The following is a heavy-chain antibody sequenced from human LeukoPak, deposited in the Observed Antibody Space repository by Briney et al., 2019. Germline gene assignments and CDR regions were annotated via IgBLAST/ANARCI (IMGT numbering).Heavy chain of an antibody. Sequence: GESLKISCKGSGYSFTSYWIGWVRQMPGKGLEWMGVIYPGDSDTRYSPSFQGQVTISADKSISTAYLQWSSLKASDTAMYYCATGGASYYYGSGTRYWGQGTLVTVSS. J-gene: IGHJ4*02. D-gene: IGHD3-10*01. CDR2: IYPGDSDT. V-gene: IGHV5-51*01. CDR1: GYSFTSYW. CDR3: ATGGASYYYGSGTRY.